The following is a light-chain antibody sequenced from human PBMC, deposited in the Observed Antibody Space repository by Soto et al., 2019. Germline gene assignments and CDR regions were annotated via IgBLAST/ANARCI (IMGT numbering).Light chain of an antibody. CDR3: QQYGSSPHT. CDR1: QSVTFSY. CDR2: GAS. Sequence: EIVLTQSPGTLSLSPGERATLSCRASQSVTFSYLAWYQQKPGQAPRLLIYGASSRATGIPNRFSGSGSVTDFTLTISRLETEDFAVYYCQQYGSSPHTFGGGTKVEIK. V-gene: IGKV3-20*01. J-gene: IGKJ4*01.